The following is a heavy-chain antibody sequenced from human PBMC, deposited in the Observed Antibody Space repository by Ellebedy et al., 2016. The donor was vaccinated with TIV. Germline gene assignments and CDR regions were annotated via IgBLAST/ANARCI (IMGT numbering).Heavy chain of an antibody. D-gene: IGHD5-24*01. CDR3: ARDQWLGMAYYFAS. CDR2: IKQDGSEK. CDR1: GFTFSNYW. Sequence: GESLKISCAASGFTFSNYWMSWVRQAPGKGLEWVANIKQDGSEKYYVDSVKGRFSISRDNAKNSLYVQMTSLIEEDTAVYYCARDQWLGMAYYFASWGQGTLVTVSS. V-gene: IGHV3-7*01. J-gene: IGHJ4*02.